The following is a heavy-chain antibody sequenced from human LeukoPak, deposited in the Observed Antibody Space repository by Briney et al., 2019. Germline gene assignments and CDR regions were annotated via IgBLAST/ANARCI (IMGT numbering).Heavy chain of an antibody. Sequence: SETLSLTCTVSDGSITSISYYWGWFRQSPGKGLEWIGNVFYHVSTYYNPSLESRVTISIDTSEKQLSLQMSSVTAADTALYYCGSLSGWYGSAVDFWGQGTLVTVSS. D-gene: IGHD6-19*01. V-gene: IGHV4-39*01. CDR1: DGSITSISYY. CDR3: GSLSGWYGSAVDF. CDR2: VFYHVST. J-gene: IGHJ4*02.